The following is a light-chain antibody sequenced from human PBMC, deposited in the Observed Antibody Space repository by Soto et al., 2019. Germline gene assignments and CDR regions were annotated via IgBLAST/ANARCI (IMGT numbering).Light chain of an antibody. V-gene: IGLV2-14*01. CDR1: SSDVGGYNY. CDR3: SSYTSSHTYV. J-gene: IGLJ1*01. CDR2: EVS. Sequence: QSVLTQPASVSGSPGQSITVSCTGTSSDVGGYNYVSWYQQHPGKAPKLMIYEVSNRPSGVSNRFSGSKSGNTASLTISGLQAEDEADYFCSSYTSSHTYVFGGGTKLTVL.